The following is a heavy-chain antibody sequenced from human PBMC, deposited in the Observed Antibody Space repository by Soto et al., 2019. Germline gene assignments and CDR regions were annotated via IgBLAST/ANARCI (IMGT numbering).Heavy chain of an antibody. CDR2: IYYSGST. V-gene: IGHV4-59*12. Sequence: SETLSLTCTVSGGSISSYYWSWIRQPPGKGLEWIGYIYYSGSTNYNPSLKSRVTISVDTSKNQFSLKLSSVTAADTAVYYCARAGGDSTNPFDYWGQGTLVTVS. J-gene: IGHJ4*02. CDR3: ARAGGDSTNPFDY. CDR1: GGSISSYY. D-gene: IGHD2-21*02.